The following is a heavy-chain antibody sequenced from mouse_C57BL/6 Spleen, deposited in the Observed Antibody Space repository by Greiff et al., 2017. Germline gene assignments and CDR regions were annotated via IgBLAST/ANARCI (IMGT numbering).Heavy chain of an antibody. Sequence: QVQLQQPGAELVKPGASVKMSCKASGYTFTSYWITWVKQRPGQGLEWIGDIYPGSGSPNYNEKFKNKATLTVDTSSSTAYMQLSSLTSEDSAVYYCARRRDYGTTPFAYWGQGTLVTVSA. J-gene: IGHJ3*01. V-gene: IGHV1-55*01. CDR1: GYTFTSYW. CDR3: ARRRDYGTTPFAY. CDR2: IYPGSGSP. D-gene: IGHD2-4*01.